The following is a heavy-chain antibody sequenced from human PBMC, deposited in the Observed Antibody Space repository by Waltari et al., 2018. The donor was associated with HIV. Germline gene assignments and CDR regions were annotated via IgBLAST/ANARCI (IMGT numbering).Heavy chain of an antibody. CDR2: IIPSYDLA. D-gene: IGHD3-22*01. V-gene: IGHV1-69*04. J-gene: IGHJ5*02. CDR3: AREFYDGEEKYMVDGVDP. Sequence: QVHLVQSGTEVKKPGSSVTVSCRASGGTFSSSAFRWVRQAPGKGLQWMGRIIPSYDLADYAQNFKGRLTITADHSTGTTSMELSGLKSEDTAVYYCAREFYDGEEKYMVDGVDPWGRGTLVTVSS. CDR1: GGTFSSSA.